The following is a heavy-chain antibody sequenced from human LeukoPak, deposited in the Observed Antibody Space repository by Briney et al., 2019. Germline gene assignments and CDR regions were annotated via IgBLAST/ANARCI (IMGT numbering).Heavy chain of an antibody. J-gene: IGHJ3*02. CDR2: INHSGST. D-gene: IGHD1-1*01. CDR3: ARVGSGIGTTSHAFDI. CDR1: GGSFSGYY. V-gene: IGHV4-34*01. Sequence: SETLSLTCAVYGGSFSGYYWSWIRLPPGKGLEWIGEINHSGSTNYNPSLKSRVTISVDTSKNQFSLKLSSVPAADTAVYYCARVGSGIGTTSHAFDIWGQGTMVTVSS.